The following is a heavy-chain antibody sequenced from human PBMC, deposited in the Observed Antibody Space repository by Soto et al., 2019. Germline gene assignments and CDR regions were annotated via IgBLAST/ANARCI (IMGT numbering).Heavy chain of an antibody. V-gene: IGHV1-18*01. D-gene: IGHD3-9*01. J-gene: IGHJ3*01. CDR2: ISAYNGNT. Sequence: ASVKVSCKASGYTFTSYGISWVRQAPGQGLEWMGWISAYNGNTNYAQKLQGRVTMTTDTSTSTAYMELRSLRSDDTAVYYCRSSGDYAILTGYDAFDVWGQGTTVTVSS. CDR1: GYTFTSYG. CDR3: RSSGDYAILTGYDAFDV.